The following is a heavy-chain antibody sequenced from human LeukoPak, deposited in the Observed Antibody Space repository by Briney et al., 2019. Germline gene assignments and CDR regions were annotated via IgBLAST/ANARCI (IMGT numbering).Heavy chain of an antibody. Sequence: GGSLCLSCAASGFPFSSYGMSWVGQAPGKGLEWVSTISGSGGSTYYADSVKGRFTISRDNSKNTLYLQMNSLRAEDTAVYYCAKATYASSCNLYFGYWGKGVMVTASS. CDR3: AKATYASSCNLYFGY. CDR1: GFPFSSYG. CDR2: ISGSGGST. J-gene: IGHJ4*03. V-gene: IGHV3-23*01. D-gene: IGHD6-13*01.